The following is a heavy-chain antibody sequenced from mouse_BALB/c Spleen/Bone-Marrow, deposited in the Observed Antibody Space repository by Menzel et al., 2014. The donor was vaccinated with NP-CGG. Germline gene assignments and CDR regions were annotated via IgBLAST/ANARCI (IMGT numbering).Heavy chain of an antibody. V-gene: IGHV6-6*02. J-gene: IGHJ4*01. CDR2: IRLKSNNYAT. Sequence: DVMLVESGGGLVQPGGSMKLSCVASGFTFSNYWMNWVRQSPEKGLEWVAEIRLKSNNYATHYAESVKGRFTISRDDSKSSVYLQMNSLRAEDTGIHYCTRRGRGYAMDYWGQGTSVTVSS. CDR1: GFTFSNYW. CDR3: TRRGRGYAMDY.